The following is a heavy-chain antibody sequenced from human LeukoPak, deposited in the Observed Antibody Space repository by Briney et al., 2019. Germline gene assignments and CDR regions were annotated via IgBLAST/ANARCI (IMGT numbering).Heavy chain of an antibody. J-gene: IGHJ3*01. CDR3: ARDKDCSSTTCYNAFDL. CDR1: GFTFNYYE. V-gene: IGHV3-30-3*01. CDR2: ISNDGSSQ. D-gene: IGHD2-2*02. Sequence: GGSLRLSCAGSGFTFNYYEMHWVRQAPGKGLEWVAVISNDGSSQYHADYVKGRFSVSRDNSKNTLYLQMNNLRADDTAVYYCARDKDCSSTTCYNAFDLWGQGTMVTVSS.